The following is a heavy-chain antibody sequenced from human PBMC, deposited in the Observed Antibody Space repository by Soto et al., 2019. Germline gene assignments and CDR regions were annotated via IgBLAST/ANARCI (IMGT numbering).Heavy chain of an antibody. CDR1: GFTFSSYG. J-gene: IGHJ4*02. V-gene: IGHV3-33*01. CDR3: ARNSGSYEFNFDY. D-gene: IGHD1-26*01. Sequence: GGSLRLSCAASGFTFSSYGMHWVRQAPGKGLEWVAVIWYDGSNKYYADSVKGRFTISRDNSKNTLYLQMNSLRAEDTAVYYCARNSGSYEFNFDYWGQGTLVTVSS. CDR2: IWYDGSNK.